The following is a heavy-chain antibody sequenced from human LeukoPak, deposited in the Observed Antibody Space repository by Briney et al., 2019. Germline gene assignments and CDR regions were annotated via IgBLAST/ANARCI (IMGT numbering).Heavy chain of an antibody. CDR1: GYTFTGYY. Sequence: ASVKVSCKASGYTFTGYYMHWVRQAPGQGLEWMGWINPNSGGTNYAQKFQGRVTMTRDTSISTAYMELSRLRSDDMAVYYCARANYDFWSGSPSECIDYWGQGTLVTVSS. CDR3: ARANYDFWSGSPSECIDY. D-gene: IGHD3-3*01. V-gene: IGHV1-2*02. CDR2: INPNSGGT. J-gene: IGHJ4*02.